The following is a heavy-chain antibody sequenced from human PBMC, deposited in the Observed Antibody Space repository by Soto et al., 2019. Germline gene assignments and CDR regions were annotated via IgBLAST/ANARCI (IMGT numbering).Heavy chain of an antibody. V-gene: IGHV4-59*08. D-gene: IGHD2-15*01. CDR2: IYYSGST. CDR1: GGSISSYY. Sequence: QVQLQESGPGLVKPSETLSLTCTVSGGSISSYYWSWIRQPPGKGLEWIGYIYYSGSTNYNPSLKSRVTISVDTSKNQFSLKLSSVTAADTAVYYCARPDKYCSGGSCYSDHAFDIWGQGTMVTVSS. J-gene: IGHJ3*02. CDR3: ARPDKYCSGGSCYSDHAFDI.